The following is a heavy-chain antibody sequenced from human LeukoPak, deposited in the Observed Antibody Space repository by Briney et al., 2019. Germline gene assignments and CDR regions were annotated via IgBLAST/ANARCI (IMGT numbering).Heavy chain of an antibody. CDR2: ISWNSGSI. V-gene: IGHV3-9*01. D-gene: IGHD6-19*01. Sequence: PGGSLRLSCAASGFTFDDYAMHWVRQAPGKGLEWVSGISWNSGSIGYADSVKGRFTISRDNAKNSLYLQMNSLRAEDTALYYCAKAGTAVASDLTADYWGQGTLVTVSS. J-gene: IGHJ4*02. CDR1: GFTFDDYA. CDR3: AKAGTAVASDLTADY.